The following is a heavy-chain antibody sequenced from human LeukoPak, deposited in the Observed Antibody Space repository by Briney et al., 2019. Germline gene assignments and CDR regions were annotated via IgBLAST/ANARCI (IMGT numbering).Heavy chain of an antibody. CDR2: IYYSGIT. D-gene: IGHD3-10*01. V-gene: IGHV4-39*07. Sequence: SETLSLTCTVSGGSISSSGYYWGWIRQSPGEGLEWIGNIYYSGITYYNPSLKSRFTISVDTSKNQFSLKLSSVTAADTAVYYCATEITMVRGVIMLGLFDYWGQGTLVTVSS. J-gene: IGHJ4*02. CDR3: ATEITMVRGVIMLGLFDY. CDR1: GGSISSSGYY.